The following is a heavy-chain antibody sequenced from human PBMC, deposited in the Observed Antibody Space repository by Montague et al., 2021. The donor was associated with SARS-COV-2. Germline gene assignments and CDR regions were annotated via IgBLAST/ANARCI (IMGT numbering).Heavy chain of an antibody. CDR3: ARELQYNWFDP. CDR2: IYYRGTT. V-gene: IGHV4-59*01. Sequence: SETLSLTCTVSGGSIDSYYWSWLRQPPGKGLEWIGYIYYRGTTNYNPSLESRASMSVDTSKNQFSLNLSSVTAADTAMYYCARELQYNWFDPWGQGTLVTVSS. J-gene: IGHJ5*02. CDR1: GGSIDSYY. D-gene: IGHD2-21*02.